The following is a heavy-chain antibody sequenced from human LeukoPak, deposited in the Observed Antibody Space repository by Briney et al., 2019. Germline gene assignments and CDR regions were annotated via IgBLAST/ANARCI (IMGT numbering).Heavy chain of an antibody. V-gene: IGHV4-38-2*02. D-gene: IGHD2-15*01. CDR2: INHSGST. CDR3: AREVVAATGAFDI. J-gene: IGHJ3*02. CDR1: GYSISSDYY. Sequence: SETLSLTCTVSGYSISSDYYWGWTRQPPGKGLEWIGTINHSGSTYKKPSLKSRVTISVDTSKNQLSLKLSSVTAADTAVYYCAREVVAATGAFDIWGQGTVVIVS.